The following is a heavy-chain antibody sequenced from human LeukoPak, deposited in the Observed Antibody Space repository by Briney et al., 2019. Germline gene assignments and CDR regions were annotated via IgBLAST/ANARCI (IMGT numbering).Heavy chain of an antibody. CDR1: GDSIRSYY. V-gene: IGHV4-59*08. J-gene: IGHJ4*02. CDR3: ARLDSGYDPVDY. D-gene: IGHD5-12*01. CDR2: IYYSGST. Sequence: SETLSLTCTVSGDSIRSYYWGWIRQPPGRGLEYIGYIYYSGSTNYNPSLKSRVTISVDTSKNQFSLKLSSVTAADTAVYYCARLDSGYDPVDYWGQGTLVTVSS.